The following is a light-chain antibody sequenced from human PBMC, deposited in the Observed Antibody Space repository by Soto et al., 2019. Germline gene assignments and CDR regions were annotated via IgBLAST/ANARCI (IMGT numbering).Light chain of an antibody. Sequence: EIVLTQSPGSLSLSPGQRATLSCRASQSVDTTFFAWYQKKPGQAPRLLIYGASKRATGIPDRFSGSGSGTVFTLIISRLEPEDFAVDYCQQYMSSVTFGQGTKVEIK. CDR2: GAS. CDR1: QSVDTTF. CDR3: QQYMSSVT. V-gene: IGKV3-20*01. J-gene: IGKJ1*01.